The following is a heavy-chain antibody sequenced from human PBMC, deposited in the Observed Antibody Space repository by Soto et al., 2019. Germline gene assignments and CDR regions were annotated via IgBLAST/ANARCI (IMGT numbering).Heavy chain of an antibody. CDR3: ARGRDFWSGYVRAFDI. CDR1: GGSFSGYY. J-gene: IGHJ3*02. CDR2: IYHSGST. D-gene: IGHD3-3*01. Sequence: TLSLTCAVYGGSFSGYYWSWIRQPPGKGLEWIGEIYHSGSTNYNPSLKSRVTISVDTSKNQFSLKLSSVTAADTAVYYCARGRDFWSGYVRAFDIWGQGTMVTVSS. V-gene: IGHV4-34*01.